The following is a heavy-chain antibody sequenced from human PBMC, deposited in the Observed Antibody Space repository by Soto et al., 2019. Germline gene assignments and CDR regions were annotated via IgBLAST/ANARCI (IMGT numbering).Heavy chain of an antibody. CDR3: ARLGGCCSSTRCYGHYTMDV. CDR1: GGSISSGPYS. V-gene: IGHV4-39*01. D-gene: IGHD2-2*01. CDR2: FYYSGST. Sequence: SETLSLTCTVSGGSISSGPYSWGWIRQPPGKGLEWIGTFYYSGSTNYNPSLESRVTISVDTSRNQFSLKVSSVTAADTAVYYCARLGGCCSSTRCYGHYTMDVWGQGTTVTVSS. J-gene: IGHJ6*02.